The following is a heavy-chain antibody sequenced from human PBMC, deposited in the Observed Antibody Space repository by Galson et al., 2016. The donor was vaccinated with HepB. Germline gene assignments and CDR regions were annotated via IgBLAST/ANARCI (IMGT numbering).Heavy chain of an antibody. Sequence: SLRLSCAASGFTFSSYTMNWVRQAPGKGLEWVSSISSSSSYIYYADSVKGRFTISRDSAKNSLYLQMNSLRAEDTAVYYCARDLVHYDFWSGYYDYYYMDVWGKGTTVTVSS. CDR2: ISSSSSYI. D-gene: IGHD3-3*01. V-gene: IGHV3-21*01. CDR1: GFTFSSYT. J-gene: IGHJ6*03. CDR3: ARDLVHYDFWSGYYDYYYMDV.